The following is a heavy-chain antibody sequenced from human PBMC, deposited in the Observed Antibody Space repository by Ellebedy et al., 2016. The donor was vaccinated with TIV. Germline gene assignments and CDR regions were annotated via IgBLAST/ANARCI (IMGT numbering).Heavy chain of an antibody. Sequence: GESLKISCAASGFNVSSNYVSCVRQATGKGLEWVSYIYTGDRTYHADSVKGGFTISRDNSKNTVSLQMNSLRVEDTAVYYCARVRSSAFEIWGQGTMVTVSS. V-gene: IGHV3-53*01. CDR1: GFNVSSNY. CDR2: IYTGDRT. J-gene: IGHJ3*02. CDR3: ARVRSSAFEI.